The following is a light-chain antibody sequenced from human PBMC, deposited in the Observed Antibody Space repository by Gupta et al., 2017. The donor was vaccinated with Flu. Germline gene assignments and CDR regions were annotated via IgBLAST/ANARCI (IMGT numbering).Light chain of an antibody. V-gene: IGKV2D-29*01. CDR3: LQSLQLPIT. Sequence: VNPGQPASISCKSSQSLLHGDGKTYLYWYLQKPGQPPQLLIYEGSNRFSGVPDKFSGSGSGTDFTLIISRAEAEDVGVYYCLQSLQLPITLGQGTRLEIK. CDR2: EGS. J-gene: IGKJ5*01. CDR1: QSLLHGDGKTY.